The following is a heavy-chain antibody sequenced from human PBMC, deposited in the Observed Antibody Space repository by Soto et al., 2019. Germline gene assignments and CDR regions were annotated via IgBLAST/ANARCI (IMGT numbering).Heavy chain of an antibody. D-gene: IGHD3-22*01. CDR1: GFTFSDYY. CDR2: ISSSSSYT. Sequence: GGSLRLSCAASGFTFSDYYMSWIRQAPGKGLEWVSYISSSSSYTNYADSVKGRFTISRDNAKNSLHLQMNSLRAEDTAVYYCARGYYDSSGYTGFDYWGQGTLVTVSS. J-gene: IGHJ4*02. CDR3: ARGYYDSSGYTGFDY. V-gene: IGHV3-11*06.